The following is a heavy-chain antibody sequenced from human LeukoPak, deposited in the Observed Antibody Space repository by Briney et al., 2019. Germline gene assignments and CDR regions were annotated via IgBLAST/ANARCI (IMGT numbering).Heavy chain of an antibody. D-gene: IGHD3-22*01. CDR2: MNPNSGNT. J-gene: IGHJ3*02. CDR1: GYTFTSYD. Sequence: VASVKASCKASGYTFTSYDINWVRQATGQGLEWMGWMNPNSGNTGYAQKFQGRVTMTRNTSISTAYMELSSLRSEDTAVYYCAGGVYDSSVSDAFDIWGQGTMVTVSS. CDR3: AGGVYDSSVSDAFDI. V-gene: IGHV1-8*01.